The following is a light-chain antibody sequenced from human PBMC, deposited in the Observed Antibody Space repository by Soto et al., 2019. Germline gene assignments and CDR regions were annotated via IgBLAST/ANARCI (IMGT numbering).Light chain of an antibody. CDR1: SSYIGAGYD. J-gene: IGLJ3*02. Sequence: QSVLTQPPSVSGAPGQRVTISCTGSSSYIGAGYDVHWYQQLPGTAPKLLIYANSNRPSGVPDRFSGSKSGTSASLAITGLQAEDEAEYYCQSYDSRLSGWVFGGGTKLTVL. CDR3: QSYDSRLSGWV. V-gene: IGLV1-40*01. CDR2: ANS.